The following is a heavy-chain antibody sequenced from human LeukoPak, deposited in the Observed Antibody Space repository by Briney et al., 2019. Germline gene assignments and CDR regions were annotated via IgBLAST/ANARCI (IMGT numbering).Heavy chain of an antibody. D-gene: IGHD1-14*01. J-gene: IGHJ3*02. CDR2: ISWNSGSI. V-gene: IGHV3-9*01. CDR3: AKDLLPYPTGSDI. CDR1: GFTVSSSY. Sequence: GGSLRLSCAASGFTVSSSYMSWVRQAPGKGLEWVSGISWNSGSIGYADSVKGRFTISRDNAKNSLYLQMNSLRAEDTALYYCAKDLLPYPTGSDIWGQGTMVTVSS.